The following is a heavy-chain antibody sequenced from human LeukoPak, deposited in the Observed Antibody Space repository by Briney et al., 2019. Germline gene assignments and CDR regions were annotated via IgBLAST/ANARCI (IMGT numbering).Heavy chain of an antibody. D-gene: IGHD3-22*01. J-gene: IGHJ4*02. CDR3: AKDRPNYYGSNGHYYKLNGDC. CDR2: ITSSGAAT. V-gene: IGHV3-23*01. Sequence: GGSLRLSCAASGFTFSSYAMSWVRQAPGKGLEWVSSITSSGAATCYADSVKGRFTISRDNSDNTLYLQMNSLRAEDTAVYYCAKDRPNYYGSNGHYYKLNGDCWGQGTLVTVSS. CDR1: GFTFSSYA.